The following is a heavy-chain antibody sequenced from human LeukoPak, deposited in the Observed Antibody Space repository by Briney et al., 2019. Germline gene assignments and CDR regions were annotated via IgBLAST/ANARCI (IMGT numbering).Heavy chain of an antibody. CDR1: GFTFSSYA. V-gene: IGHV3-30*04. Sequence: GRSLRLSCAASGFTFSSYAMHWVRQAPGKGLEWVVVISYDGSNKYYADSVKGRFTISRDNSKNTLYLQMNSLRAEDTAVYYCARDQAAAGTGYFDYWGQGTLVTVSS. CDR3: ARDQAAAGTGYFDY. D-gene: IGHD6-13*01. J-gene: IGHJ4*02. CDR2: ISYDGSNK.